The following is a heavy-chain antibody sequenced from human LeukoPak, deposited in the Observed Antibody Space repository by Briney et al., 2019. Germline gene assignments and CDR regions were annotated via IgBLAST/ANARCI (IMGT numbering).Heavy chain of an antibody. J-gene: IGHJ6*03. Sequence: GGSLRLSCAASGFTVSNNYMSWVRQAPGKGLEWVSVIYSGGSTYYADSVKGRFTISRDNSKNTLYLQMNSLRAEDTAVYYCASSSSWSYYYYYMDVWGRGTTVTVSS. CDR1: GFTVSNNY. CDR3: ASSSSWSYYYYYMDV. D-gene: IGHD6-13*01. V-gene: IGHV3-66*02. CDR2: IYSGGST.